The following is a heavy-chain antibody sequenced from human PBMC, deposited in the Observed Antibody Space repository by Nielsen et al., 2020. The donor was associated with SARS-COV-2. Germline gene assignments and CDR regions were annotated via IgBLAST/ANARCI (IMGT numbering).Heavy chain of an antibody. Sequence: GESLKISCAASGFTFSSYGMHWVRQAPGKGLEWVAVISYDGSNKYYADSVKGRFTISRDKSKNTLYLQMNSLRAEDTAVYYCAKDLEIGIVGARGFDYWGQGTLVTVSS. D-gene: IGHD1-26*01. CDR1: GFTFSSYG. CDR3: AKDLEIGIVGARGFDY. CDR2: ISYDGSNK. V-gene: IGHV3-30*18. J-gene: IGHJ4*02.